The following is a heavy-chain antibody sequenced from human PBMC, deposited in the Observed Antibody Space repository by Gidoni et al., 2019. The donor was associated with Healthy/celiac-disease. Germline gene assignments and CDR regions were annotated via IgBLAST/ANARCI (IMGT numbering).Heavy chain of an antibody. CDR3: ARVGGYGGWVDP. J-gene: IGHJ5*02. CDR1: GGSLSSGGYY. Sequence: QVQLQESGPGLVKPSQTLSLTCTVSGGSLSSGGYYWSWIRQHPGKGMAWIGYIYYSGSTYYTPSLKSRVTISVDTSKNQFSLKLSSVTAADTAVYYCARVGGYGGWVDPWGQGTLVTVSS. CDR2: IYYSGST. D-gene: IGHD6-19*01. V-gene: IGHV4-31*03.